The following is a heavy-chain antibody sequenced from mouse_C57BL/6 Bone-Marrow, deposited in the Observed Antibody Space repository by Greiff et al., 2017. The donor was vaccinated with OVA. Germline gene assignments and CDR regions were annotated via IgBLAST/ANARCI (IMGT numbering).Heavy chain of an antibody. D-gene: IGHD2-5*01. J-gene: IGHJ2*01. CDR1: GYAFSSYW. CDR2: IYPGDGDT. CDR3: ARGSYYSNYDFYYFDY. Sequence: VKLVESGAELVKPGASVKISCKASGYAFSSYWMNWVKQRPGKGLEWIGQIYPGDGDTNYNGKFKGKATLTADKSSSTAYMQLSSLTSEDSAVYFCARGSYYSNYDFYYFDYWGQGTTLTVSS. V-gene: IGHV1-80*01.